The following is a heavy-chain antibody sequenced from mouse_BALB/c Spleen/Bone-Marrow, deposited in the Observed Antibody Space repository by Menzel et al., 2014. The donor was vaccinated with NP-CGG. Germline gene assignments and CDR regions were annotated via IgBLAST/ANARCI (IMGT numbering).Heavy chain of an antibody. CDR1: GYTFTSYD. D-gene: IGHD3-3*01. CDR2: IYPGDGST. V-gene: IGHV1S56*01. CDR3: ARWGTYYAMDY. J-gene: IGHJ4*01. Sequence: VQLQQSGPELVKPGAIVKISCKASGYTFTSYDINWVKQRPRQGLEWIGWIYPGDGSTKYNEKFKGKATLTADKSSSTAYMQLSSLTSENSAVYFCARWGTYYAMDYWGQGTSVTVSS.